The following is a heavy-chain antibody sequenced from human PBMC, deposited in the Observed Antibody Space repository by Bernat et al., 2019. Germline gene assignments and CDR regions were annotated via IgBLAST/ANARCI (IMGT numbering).Heavy chain of an antibody. CDR1: GFTFSSYG. D-gene: IGHD1-14*01. V-gene: IGHV3-33*01. J-gene: IGHJ4*02. CDR3: ARYNTGCVDF. CDR2: IWYDGSKK. Sequence: QVQLVESGGGVVQPGRSLRLSCAASGFTFSSYGMHWVRQAPGKGLEWVAVIWYDGSKKYYAESVEGRFIISRDNAKNTVYLQMNSLKAEDTAVYYCARYNTGCVDFWGPGTLVTVSS.